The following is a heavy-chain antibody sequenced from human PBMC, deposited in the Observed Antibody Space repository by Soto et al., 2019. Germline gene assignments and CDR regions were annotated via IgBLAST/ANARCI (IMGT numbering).Heavy chain of an antibody. V-gene: IGHV4-34*01. CDR1: GGSLSGYY. CDR3: ARGQEGVVATH. J-gene: IGHJ4*02. D-gene: IGHD5-12*01. Sequence: QVQLQQWGAGLLKPSETLSLNCAVNGGSLSGYYWSWIRQPPGKGLEWIGEIKDGGRTNYSPSPKRRATISSDTSNNQFSLRLYSVTAADTGVYYCARGQEGVVATHWDQGTLVTVSS. CDR2: IKDGGRT.